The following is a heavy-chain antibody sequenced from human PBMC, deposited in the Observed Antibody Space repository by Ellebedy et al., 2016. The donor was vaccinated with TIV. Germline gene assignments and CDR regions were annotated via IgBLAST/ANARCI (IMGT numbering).Heavy chain of an antibody. CDR1: GFTFSSYA. D-gene: IGHD4-17*01. Sequence: GESLKISXAASGFTFSSYAMSWVRQAPGKGLEWVSAISGSGGSTYYADSVKGRFTISRDNSKNTLYLQMNSLRAEDTAVYYCAKVNYGDFQLYFDYWGQGTLVTVSS. V-gene: IGHV3-23*01. J-gene: IGHJ4*02. CDR3: AKVNYGDFQLYFDY. CDR2: ISGSGGST.